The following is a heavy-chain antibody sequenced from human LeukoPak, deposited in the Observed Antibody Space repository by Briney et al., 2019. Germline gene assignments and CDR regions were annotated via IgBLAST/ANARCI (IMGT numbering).Heavy chain of an antibody. Sequence: RGSLRLSCAAPGFTFSSDWMHWVRQAPGKGLGWVSRIYNDGSSTNYADSVKGRFTSSRDNAKNTLYLQTNSVRAEDTGVYYCARVNYFGVVIYYYMDVWGKGTTVTVSS. D-gene: IGHD3-3*01. J-gene: IGHJ6*03. CDR2: IYNDGSST. CDR3: ARVNYFGVVIYYYMDV. V-gene: IGHV3-74*01. CDR1: GFTFSSDW.